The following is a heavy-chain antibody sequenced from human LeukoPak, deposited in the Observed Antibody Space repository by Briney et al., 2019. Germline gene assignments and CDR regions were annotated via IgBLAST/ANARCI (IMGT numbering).Heavy chain of an antibody. D-gene: IGHD3-10*01. V-gene: IGHV1-2*02. CDR1: GYTFTSYY. J-gene: IGHJ6*03. CDR3: ARVYYCGSGSYAYYYMDV. CDR2: INPNSGGT. Sequence: ASVKVSCKTSGYTFTSYYIHWVRQAPGQGLEWMGWINPNSGGTNYAQKFQGRVTMTRDTSISTAYMELSRLRSDDTAVYYCARVYYCGSGSYAYYYMDVWGKGTTVTISS.